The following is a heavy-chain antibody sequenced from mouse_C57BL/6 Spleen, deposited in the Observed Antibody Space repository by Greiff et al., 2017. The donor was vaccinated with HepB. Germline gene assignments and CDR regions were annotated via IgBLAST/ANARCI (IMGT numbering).Heavy chain of an antibody. CDR2: INPSNGGT. V-gene: IGHV1-53*01. J-gene: IGHJ2*01. Sequence: QVQLQQPGTELVKPGASVKLSCKASGYTFTSYWMHWVKQRPGQGLEWIGNINPSNGGTNYNEKLKSKATLTVDKSSSTAYMQLSSLTSEDSAVYYWARDDYDGAYYVDYWGQGTTLTVSS. CDR1: GYTFTSYW. CDR3: ARDDYDGAYYVDY. D-gene: IGHD2-4*01.